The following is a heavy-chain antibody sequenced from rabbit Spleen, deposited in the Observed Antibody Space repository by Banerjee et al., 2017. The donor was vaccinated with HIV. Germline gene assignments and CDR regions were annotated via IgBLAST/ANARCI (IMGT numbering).Heavy chain of an antibody. CDR1: GFSFSSSDY. CDR2: IAGSSSGFT. D-gene: IGHD7-1*01. J-gene: IGHJ6*01. CDR3: ARDTGTSFSSYGMDL. Sequence: EQLEESGGGLVKPEGSLTLTCKASGFSFSSSDYICWVRQAPGKGLEWISCIAGSSSGFTYSATWAKGRFTISKASSTTVTLQMTTLTAVDTATYFCARDTGTSFSSYGMDLWGPGTLVTVS. V-gene: IGHV1S45*01.